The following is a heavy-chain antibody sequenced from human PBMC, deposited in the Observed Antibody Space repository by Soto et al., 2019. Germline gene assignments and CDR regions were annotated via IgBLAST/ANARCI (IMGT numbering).Heavy chain of an antibody. D-gene: IGHD1-26*01. Sequence: SETLTLSCTASGFSISSYCWSWVRQAPGKGLEWIAYIYYSGSTNYNPPLKSRFTIPVDTSKNRFSLKLSSGTAADTAVYYCAAALGARSYYYYGMDVWGQGTTVPVPS. CDR1: GFSISSYC. CDR2: IYYSGST. CDR3: AAALGARSYYYYGMDV. V-gene: IGHV4-59*01. J-gene: IGHJ6*02.